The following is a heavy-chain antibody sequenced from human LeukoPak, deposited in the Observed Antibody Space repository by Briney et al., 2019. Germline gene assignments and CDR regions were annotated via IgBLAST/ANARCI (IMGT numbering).Heavy chain of an antibody. CDR2: ISPSGGAT. D-gene: IGHD1-26*01. J-gene: IGHJ3*02. CDR1: GFTFSGNA. CDR3: AKGELQLSQDAFDI. Sequence: GGSLRLSCAASGFTFSGNAVSWVRQAPGKGPEWVAGISPSGGATYYPASVKGRFTISRDTSKNTLYLQMNSLRVEDTALYYCAKGELQLSQDAFDIWGQGTMVTVSS. V-gene: IGHV3-23*01.